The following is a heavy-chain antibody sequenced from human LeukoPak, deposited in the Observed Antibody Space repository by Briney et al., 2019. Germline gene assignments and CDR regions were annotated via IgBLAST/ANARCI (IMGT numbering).Heavy chain of an antibody. D-gene: IGHD3-22*01. CDR3: ARAHYYDSSGPYYYYYGMDV. J-gene: IGHJ6*02. CDR2: INPNSGNT. CDR1: GYTFTSYD. V-gene: IGHV1-8*01. Sequence: ASVKVSCNASGYTFTSYDINWVRQATGQGLEWMGWINPNSGNTGYAQKFQGRVTMTRNTSISTAYMELSSLRSEDTAVYYCARAHYYDSSGPYYYYYGMDVWRQGTTVTVSS.